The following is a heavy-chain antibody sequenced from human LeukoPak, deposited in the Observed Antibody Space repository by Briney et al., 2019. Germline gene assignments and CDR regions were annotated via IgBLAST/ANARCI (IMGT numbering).Heavy chain of an antibody. J-gene: IGHJ4*02. Sequence: GGSLRLSCAASGFTFSSYAMHWARQAPGKGLEWVAVISYDGSNKYYADSVKGRFTISRDNSKNTLYLQMNSLRAEDTAVYYCAKRLKYYYGSGSYFDYWGQGTLVTVSS. CDR1: GFTFSSYA. CDR3: AKRLKYYYGSGSYFDY. V-gene: IGHV3-30*18. D-gene: IGHD3-10*01. CDR2: ISYDGSNK.